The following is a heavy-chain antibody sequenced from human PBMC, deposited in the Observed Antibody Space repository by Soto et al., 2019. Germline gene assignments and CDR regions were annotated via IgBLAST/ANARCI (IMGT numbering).Heavy chain of an antibody. V-gene: IGHV3-7*03. J-gene: IGHJ4*02. CDR2: IKQDGSEK. Sequence: GGSLRLSCAASGFTFSSYWMSWVRQAPGKGLEWVANIKQDGSEKYYADSVKGRFTISRDNAKNSLYLQMNSLRAEDTAMYYCARGRGTYSSSPLDYWGQGTLVTVSS. CDR1: GFTFSSYW. CDR3: ARGRGTYSSSPLDY. D-gene: IGHD6-6*01.